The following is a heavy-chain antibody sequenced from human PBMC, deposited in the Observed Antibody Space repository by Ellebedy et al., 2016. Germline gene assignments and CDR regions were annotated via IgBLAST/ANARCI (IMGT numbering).Heavy chain of an antibody. Sequence: ASVKVSXXASGYTFTDYYTHWVRQAPGQGLEWLAWINPNSGATHYAQKFQGRVTMTGDTSISTAYMELSSLRSDDTAVYYCARVQLAASNLWYFDLWGRGTQVTVSS. D-gene: IGHD6-6*01. V-gene: IGHV1-2*02. CDR3: ARVQLAASNLWYFDL. J-gene: IGHJ2*01. CDR1: GYTFTDYY. CDR2: INPNSGAT.